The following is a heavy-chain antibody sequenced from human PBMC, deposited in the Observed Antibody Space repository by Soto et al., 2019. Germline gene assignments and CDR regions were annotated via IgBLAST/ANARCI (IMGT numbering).Heavy chain of an antibody. CDR3: ARAPRPGVRGVIWFDP. Sequence: QVQLVESGGGLVKPGGSLRLSCAASGFTFSDYYMSWIRQAPGKGLEWVSYISSSGSTIYYADSVKGRFTISGDNAKNSRYLQMNSLRAEDTAVYYCARAPRPGVRGVIWFDPWGQGTLVTVSS. D-gene: IGHD3-10*01. V-gene: IGHV3-11*01. CDR1: GFTFSDYY. CDR2: ISSSGSTI. J-gene: IGHJ5*02.